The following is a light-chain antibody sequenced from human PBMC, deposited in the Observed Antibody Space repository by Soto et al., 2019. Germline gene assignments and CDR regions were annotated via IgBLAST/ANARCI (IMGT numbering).Light chain of an antibody. Sequence: QSALTQPASVSGSPGQSITISCTGTSSDVGGYNFVSWYQQHPGKAPKLMIYEVSNRPSGVSYRFSGSKSGNTASLTISGLQAEDEADSCCRSYTRSVTLVFGGGTKLTVL. CDR2: EVS. CDR3: RSYTRSVTLV. J-gene: IGLJ2*01. CDR1: SSDVGGYNF. V-gene: IGLV2-14*01.